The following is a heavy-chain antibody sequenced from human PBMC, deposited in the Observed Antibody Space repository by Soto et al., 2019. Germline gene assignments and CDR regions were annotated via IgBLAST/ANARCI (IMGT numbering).Heavy chain of an antibody. V-gene: IGHV1-69*01. J-gene: IGHJ6*02. CDR2: IIPIFGTA. CDR3: ARGCSSSRRSPLVYYYYYYRMDV. Sequence: QVQLVQSGAEVKKPGSSVKVSCKASGGTFSSYAISWVRQAPGQGLEWMGGIIPIFGTANYAQKFQGRVTITADESTSTAYMELSSLRSEDTAVYYCARGCSSSRRSPLVYYYYYYRMDVWGQGTTVTVSS. D-gene: IGHD6-13*01. CDR1: GGTFSSYA.